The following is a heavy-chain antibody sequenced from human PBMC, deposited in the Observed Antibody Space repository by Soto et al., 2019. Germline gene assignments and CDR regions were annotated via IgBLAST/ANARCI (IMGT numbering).Heavy chain of an antibody. CDR3: ASSRKSYDYDSSGYYVHDACDI. J-gene: IGHJ3*02. D-gene: IGHD3-22*01. CDR1: GGSISSGGYY. Sequence: QVQLQESGPGLVKPSQTLSLTCTVSGGSISSGGYYWSWIRQHPGKGLEWIGYVYYSGSTYYNPSLKSRVTTSVHTSKNRCSLKLSAVTAADTAVYYCASSRKSYDYDSSGYYVHDACDIWGQGTMVTVSS. V-gene: IGHV4-31*03. CDR2: VYYSGST.